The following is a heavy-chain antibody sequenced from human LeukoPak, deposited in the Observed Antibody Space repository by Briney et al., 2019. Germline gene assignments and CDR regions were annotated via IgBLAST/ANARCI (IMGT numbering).Heavy chain of an antibody. CDR2: IKTDGSDT. V-gene: IGHV3-74*01. CDR1: GFTFSNHW. Sequence: GGSLRLSCAASGFTFSNHWMHRVRQVSGKGLVWVSRIKTDGSDTSYADSVEGRFTISRDNARNTLYLQMNSLRPEDTAVYYCARNNWGIDDWGQGTLVTVSS. D-gene: IGHD7-27*01. J-gene: IGHJ4*02. CDR3: ARNNWGIDD.